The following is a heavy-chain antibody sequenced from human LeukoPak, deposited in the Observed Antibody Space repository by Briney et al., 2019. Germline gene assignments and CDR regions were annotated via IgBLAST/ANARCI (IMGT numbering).Heavy chain of an antibody. D-gene: IGHD3-22*01. CDR1: GGSISSCY. J-gene: IGHJ6*02. V-gene: IGHV4-59*01. Sequence: SETLSLTCTVSGGSISSCYWSWIRQPPGKGLEWIGYIYYSGSTNYNPSLKSRVTISVDTSKNQFSLKLSSVTAADTAVYYCARQYYYDSSGYYYHYYGMDVWGQGTTVTVSS. CDR3: ARQYYYDSSGYYYHYYGMDV. CDR2: IYYSGST.